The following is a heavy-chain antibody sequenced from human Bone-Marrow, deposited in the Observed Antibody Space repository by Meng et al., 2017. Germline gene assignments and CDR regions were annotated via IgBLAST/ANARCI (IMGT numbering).Heavy chain of an antibody. CDR2: VYHRGDT. D-gene: IGHD1-7*01. CDR3: GRDQGRELINH. V-gene: IGHV4-59*12. J-gene: IGHJ4*02. CDR1: GASIRTYY. Sequence: QVQLQESGPGLVKPSETLSLTCTVSGASIRTYYWSWIRQPPGKGLEWIGEVYHRGDTNYNPSLKSRVDISVDKSKNQFYLSLFSVTAADTAVYYCGRDQGRELINHWGQGTLVTVSS.